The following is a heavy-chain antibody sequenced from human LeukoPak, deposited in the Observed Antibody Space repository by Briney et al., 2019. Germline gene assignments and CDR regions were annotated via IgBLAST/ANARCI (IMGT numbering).Heavy chain of an antibody. J-gene: IGHJ3*02. CDR3: ARGSDNWNPRDAFDI. CDR1: GFTFSSYW. CDR2: INSDGSST. Sequence: PGGSLRLSCAASGFTFSSYWMHWVRQAPGKGLVWVSRINSDGSSTSYADSVKGRFTISRDKAKNTLYLQMNSLRAEDTAVYYCARGSDNWNPRDAFDIWGQGTMVTVSS. V-gene: IGHV3-74*01. D-gene: IGHD1-20*01.